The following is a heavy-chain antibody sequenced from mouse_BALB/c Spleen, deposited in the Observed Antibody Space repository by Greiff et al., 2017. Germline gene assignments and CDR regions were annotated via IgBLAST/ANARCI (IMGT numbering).Heavy chain of an antibody. J-gene: IGHJ4*01. CDR3: ARHYYYGSSYRGSYYAMDY. D-gene: IGHD1-1*01. V-gene: IGHV5-12-1*01. Sequence: EVNLVESGGGLVKPGGSLKLSCAASGFAFSSYDMSWVRQTPEKRLEWVAYISSGGGSTYYPDTVKGRFTISRDNAKNTLYLQMSSLKSEDTAMYYCARHYYYGSSYRGSYYAMDYWGQGTSVTVSS. CDR2: ISSGGGST. CDR1: GFAFSSYD.